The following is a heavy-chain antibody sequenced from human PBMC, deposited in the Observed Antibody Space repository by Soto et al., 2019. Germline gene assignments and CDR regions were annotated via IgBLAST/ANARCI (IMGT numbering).Heavy chain of an antibody. CDR3: AKGLTLEYSSSRHNWFDL. J-gene: IGHJ5*02. V-gene: IGHV1-69*13. CDR1: GGTFSSYA. D-gene: IGHD6-6*01. Sequence: SVKVSCKASGGTFSSYAISWVRQAPGQGLEWMGGIIPIFGTANYAQKFQGRVTITADESTSTAYMELSSLRAEDTAVYYCAKGLTLEYSSSRHNWFDLWGQGTLVTVSS. CDR2: IIPIFGTA.